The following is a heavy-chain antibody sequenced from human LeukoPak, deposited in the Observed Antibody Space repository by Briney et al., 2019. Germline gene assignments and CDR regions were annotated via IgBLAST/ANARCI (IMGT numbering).Heavy chain of an antibody. J-gene: IGHJ4*02. CDR1: GFTFSSYA. Sequence: GGSLRLSCAASGFTFSSYAMSWVRQAPGKGLEWVSAISGSGGSTYYADSVKGRFTISRDNSKNTLYLQMNSLRAEDTAVYYCAKIGGIVVVPAGIIDYWGQGTLVTVSS. CDR2: ISGSGGST. D-gene: IGHD2-2*01. V-gene: IGHV3-23*01. CDR3: AKIGGIVVVPAGIIDY.